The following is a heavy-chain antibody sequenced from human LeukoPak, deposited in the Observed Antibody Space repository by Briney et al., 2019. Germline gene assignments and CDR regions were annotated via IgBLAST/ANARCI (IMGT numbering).Heavy chain of an antibody. J-gene: IGHJ4*02. CDR1: GFTFSSYG. V-gene: IGHV3-53*01. Sequence: PGRSLRLSCAASGFTFSSYGMHSVRQAPGKGLEWVSVIYSGGSTYYADSVKGRFTISRDNSKNTLYLQMNSLRAEDTAVYYCARGPYSGYDYDYWGQGTLVTVSS. CDR3: ARGPYSGYDYDY. CDR2: IYSGGST. D-gene: IGHD5-12*01.